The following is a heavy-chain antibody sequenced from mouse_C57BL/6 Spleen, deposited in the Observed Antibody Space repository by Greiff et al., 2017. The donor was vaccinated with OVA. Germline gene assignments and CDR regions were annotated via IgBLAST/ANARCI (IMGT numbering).Heavy chain of an antibody. Sequence: QVQLQQPGAELVKPGASVKMSCKASGYTFTSYWITWVKQRPGQGLEWIGDIYPGSGSTNYNEKFKSKATLTVDTSSRTAYMQLSSLTSEDSAVDDCARRILQRFPFDYGGQGTTLTVAS. V-gene: IGHV1-55*01. CDR2: IYPGSGST. CDR3: ARRILQRFPFDY. D-gene: IGHD1-1*01. J-gene: IGHJ2*01. CDR1: GYTFTSYW.